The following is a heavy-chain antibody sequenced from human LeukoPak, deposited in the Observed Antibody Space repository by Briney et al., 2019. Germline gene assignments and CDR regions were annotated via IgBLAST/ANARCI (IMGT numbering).Heavy chain of an antibody. V-gene: IGHV3-23*01. D-gene: IGHD1-26*01. CDR3: AKDVGKWESLHFFDY. Sequence: GGSLRLSCLTSGFTLSTNAVSWVRQAPGKGLEWISGISGSGASTYYADSVKGRFTISRDDSRNTLYLQMNSLRGDDTAVYYCAKDVGKWESLHFFDYWGQGTLVTVSS. CDR2: ISGSGAST. J-gene: IGHJ4*02. CDR1: GFTLSTNA.